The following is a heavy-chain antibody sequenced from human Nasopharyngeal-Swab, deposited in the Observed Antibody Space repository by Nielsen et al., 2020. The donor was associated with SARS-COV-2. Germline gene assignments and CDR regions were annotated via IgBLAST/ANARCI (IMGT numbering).Heavy chain of an antibody. D-gene: IGHD6-19*01. Sequence: ASVNVSCKASGYTFSSYAMHCVRQAPGQSLEWMGWINAGNGNTKYSQKFQGRVTMTEDTSTDTAYMELSSLRSEDTAVYYCATGQQWLVQWFDPWGQGTLVTVSS. CDR2: INAGNGNT. CDR3: ATGQQWLVQWFDP. V-gene: IGHV1-3*01. CDR1: GYTFSSYA. J-gene: IGHJ5*02.